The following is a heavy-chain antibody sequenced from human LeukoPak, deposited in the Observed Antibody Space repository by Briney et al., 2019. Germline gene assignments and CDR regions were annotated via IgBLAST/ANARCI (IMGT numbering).Heavy chain of an antibody. Sequence: GGSLRLSCAASGFTFSSFWMNWVRQAPGKGLEWVANIKQDGTEKRYVDSVKGRFTISRDNGKDSLYLQMNSLRAEDTAVYYCARDPRGSGTLIWNWFDPWGQGILVTVSS. J-gene: IGHJ5*02. CDR3: ARDPRGSGTLIWNWFDP. V-gene: IGHV3-7*01. CDR2: IKQDGTEK. CDR1: GFTFSSFW. D-gene: IGHD3-10*01.